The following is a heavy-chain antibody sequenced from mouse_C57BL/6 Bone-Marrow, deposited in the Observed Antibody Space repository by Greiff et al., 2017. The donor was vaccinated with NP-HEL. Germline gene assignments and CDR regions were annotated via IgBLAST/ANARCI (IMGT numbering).Heavy chain of an antibody. J-gene: IGHJ4*01. Sequence: EVQRVESGGGLVKPGGSLKLSCAASGFTFSDYGMHWVRQAPEKGLEWVAYISSGSSTIYYADTVKGRFTISRDNAKNTLFLQMTSLRSEDTAMYYCSRGIYYDYDGGGYYAMDYWGQGTSVTVSS. D-gene: IGHD2-4*01. CDR3: SRGIYYDYDGGGYYAMDY. CDR2: ISSGSSTI. CDR1: GFTFSDYG. V-gene: IGHV5-17*01.